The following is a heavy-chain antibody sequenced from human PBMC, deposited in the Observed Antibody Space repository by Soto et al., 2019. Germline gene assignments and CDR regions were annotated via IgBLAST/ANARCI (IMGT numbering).Heavy chain of an antibody. Sequence: GGSLRLFCAASGFIFTNYAMNWVRQAPGKGLEWVSVIGGRGNSAYYADSVQGRFTISRDNAKNTLSLQMSSLTADDTAIYYCVREGRGSSDFWGRGTMVTV. CDR2: IGGRGNSA. V-gene: IGHV3-23*01. D-gene: IGHD5-12*01. J-gene: IGHJ3*01. CDR1: GFIFTNYA. CDR3: VREGRGSSDF.